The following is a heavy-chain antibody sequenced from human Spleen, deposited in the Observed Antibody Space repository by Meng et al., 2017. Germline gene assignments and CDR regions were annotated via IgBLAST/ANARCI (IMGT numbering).Heavy chain of an antibody. CDR2: IYPGDSDT. V-gene: IGHV5-51*01. Sequence: GESLKISCKASGYSFTNYWSGWVRQMPGKGLEWMGIIYPGDSDTRYSPSFQGQVTISAAKSISTAYLQWSSLKDSDTAMYYCARRYCSGGSCYSDYYYGMDVWGQGTTVTVSS. CDR1: GYSFTNYW. J-gene: IGHJ6*02. D-gene: IGHD2-15*01. CDR3: ARRYCSGGSCYSDYYYGMDV.